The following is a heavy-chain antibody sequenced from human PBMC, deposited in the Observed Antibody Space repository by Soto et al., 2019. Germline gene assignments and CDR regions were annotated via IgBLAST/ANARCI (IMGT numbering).Heavy chain of an antibody. V-gene: IGHV1-18*01. CDR1: GYTFTDYG. CDR2: ISPFNGNT. Sequence: ASVKVSCKASGYTFTDYGITWVRQAPGQGLEWMGWISPFNGNTNYGQTLQGRVTLTTDTSTSTVYMELRSLRSDDTAVYYCARDQSFDRSYYYGMDVWGQGTTVTVSS. J-gene: IGHJ6*02. CDR3: ARDQSFDRSYYYGMDV. D-gene: IGHD3-10*01.